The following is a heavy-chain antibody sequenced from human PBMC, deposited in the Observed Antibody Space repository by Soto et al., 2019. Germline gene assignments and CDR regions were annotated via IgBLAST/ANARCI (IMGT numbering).Heavy chain of an antibody. D-gene: IGHD3-3*01. J-gene: IGHJ5*02. CDR2: IYSSGST. Sequence: QVHLQESGPGLVKPSETLSLTCTVSGGAISTYYWTWIRQPAGKGLEWIGRIYSSGSTKYNPSLQSRVTMSLDTSNNQFSLRLTSVTAADTALYYCARGQRFSDWFDPWGQGTLVTVSS. CDR3: ARGQRFSDWFDP. V-gene: IGHV4-4*07. CDR1: GGAISTYY.